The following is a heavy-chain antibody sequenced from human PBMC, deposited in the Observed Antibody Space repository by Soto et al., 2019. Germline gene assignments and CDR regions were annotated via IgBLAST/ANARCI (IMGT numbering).Heavy chain of an antibody. Sequence: SETLSLTCTVSGGSISSYYWSWIRQPPGKGLEWIGYIYYSGSTNYNPSLKSRVTISVDTSKNQFSLKLSSVTAADTAVYYCARDNRSGMVWGLDVWGKGTTVTVSS. CDR2: IYYSGST. V-gene: IGHV4-59*01. D-gene: IGHD3-16*01. J-gene: IGHJ6*04. CDR1: GGSISSYY. CDR3: ARDNRSGMVWGLDV.